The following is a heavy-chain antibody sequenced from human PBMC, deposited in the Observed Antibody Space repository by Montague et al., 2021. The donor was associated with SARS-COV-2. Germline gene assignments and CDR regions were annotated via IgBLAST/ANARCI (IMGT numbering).Heavy chain of an antibody. Sequence: PALVKPTQTLTLTCTFSGFSLNTRGMCVSWIRQPPGKALEWLALIDWDENQYYSTSLKTRLTISKDTSKNQVVLTMTNMDPIDTATYYCARRCGGYWDSYFDYWGQGTLVTVSS. CDR1: GFSLNTRGMC. V-gene: IGHV2-70*01. CDR3: ARRCGGYWDSYFDY. D-gene: IGHD5-12*01. CDR2: IDWDENQ. J-gene: IGHJ4*02.